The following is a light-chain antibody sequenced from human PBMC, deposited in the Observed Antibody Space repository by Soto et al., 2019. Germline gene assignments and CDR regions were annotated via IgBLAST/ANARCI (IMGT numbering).Light chain of an antibody. Sequence: QSVLTQPPSASGSPGQSVTISCTGSTSDVGGYEYVSWYQQHPGKAPKLMIFEVNKRPSGVPNRFSGSKSGNTASLTISGLQAEDEADYYCSSYTSSSTLVFGGGTKVTVL. J-gene: IGLJ2*01. V-gene: IGLV2-14*03. CDR3: SSYTSSSTLV. CDR2: EVN. CDR1: TSDVGGYEY.